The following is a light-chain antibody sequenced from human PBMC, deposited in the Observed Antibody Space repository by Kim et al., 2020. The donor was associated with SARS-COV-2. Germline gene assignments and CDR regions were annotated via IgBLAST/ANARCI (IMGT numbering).Light chain of an antibody. V-gene: IGKV1-9*01. CDR3: QQLNSYPPT. J-gene: IGKJ2*01. CDR1: QGISGY. CDR2: AAS. Sequence: SASVGDRVTITCRTSQGISGYLAWFQQHPGKAPKLLIYAASTLQGVVPSRFSGSGSGTEFTLTIGSLQPEDFATYYCQQLNSYPPTFGQGTKLEI.